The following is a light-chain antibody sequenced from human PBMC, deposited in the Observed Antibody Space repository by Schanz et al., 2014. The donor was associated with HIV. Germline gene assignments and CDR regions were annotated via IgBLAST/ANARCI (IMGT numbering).Light chain of an antibody. CDR1: SSNVGSNA. CDR3: QSFDSSLNGVV. V-gene: IGLV1-44*01. J-gene: IGLJ3*02. Sequence: QSVLTQPPSASETPGQRVTISCSGSSSNVGSNAVNWYHHLPGAAPKLLIYSNNQRPSGVPDRFSGSKSGSSASLAISGLQAEDEADYFCQSFDSSLNGVVFGGGTKLTVL. CDR2: SNN.